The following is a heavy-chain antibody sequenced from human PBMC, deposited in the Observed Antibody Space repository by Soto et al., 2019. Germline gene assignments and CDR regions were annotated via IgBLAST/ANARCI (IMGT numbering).Heavy chain of an antibody. D-gene: IGHD3-16*01. CDR3: ARASVGFASVDS. CDR2: IYDIGTA. V-gene: IGHV4-59*01. Sequence: ETLSLTCAVSGGSITNYYWTWIRQPPGKGLEWIGYIYDIGTAIYSPSLKSRVTFSVDKSKSQFSLRLTSVTAADTAVYFCARASVGFASVDSWGQGMLVTVSS. CDR1: GGSITNYY. J-gene: IGHJ5*01.